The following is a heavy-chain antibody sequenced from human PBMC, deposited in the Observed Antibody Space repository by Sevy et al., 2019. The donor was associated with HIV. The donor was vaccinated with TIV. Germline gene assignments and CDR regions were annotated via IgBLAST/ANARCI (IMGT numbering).Heavy chain of an antibody. CDR1: GFSFDSYG. CDR3: ARGAPRIAVAGPFGY. D-gene: IGHD6-19*01. J-gene: IGHJ4*02. V-gene: IGHV3-30-3*01. Sequence: GGSLRLSCAVSGFSFDSYGMTWVRQAPGKGLEWVAVISYDGSNKYYADSVKGRFTISRDNSKNTLYLQMNSLRAEDTAVYYCARGAPRIAVAGPFGYWGQGTLVTVSS. CDR2: ISYDGSNK.